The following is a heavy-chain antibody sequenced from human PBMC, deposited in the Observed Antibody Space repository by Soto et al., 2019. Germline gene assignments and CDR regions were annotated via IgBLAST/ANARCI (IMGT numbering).Heavy chain of an antibody. Sequence: ASVKVSCKASGYTFTSYGISWVRQAPGQGLEWMGWISAYNGNTNYAQKLQGRVTMTTDTSTSTAYMELRSLRSDDTAVYYCARDSSSSNNYYYYGMDVWGQGTTVTVSS. D-gene: IGHD6-6*01. CDR2: ISAYNGNT. V-gene: IGHV1-18*01. J-gene: IGHJ6*02. CDR3: ARDSSSSNNYYYYGMDV. CDR1: GYTFTSYG.